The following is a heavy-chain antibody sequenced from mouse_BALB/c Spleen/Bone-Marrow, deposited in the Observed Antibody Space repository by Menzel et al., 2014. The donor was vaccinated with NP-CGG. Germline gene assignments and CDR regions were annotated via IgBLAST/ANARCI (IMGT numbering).Heavy chain of an antibody. CDR3: ARWNGYYAMDY. J-gene: IGHJ4*01. D-gene: IGHD1-2*01. CDR1: GYSITSGYS. Sequence: DVKLVESGPALVKPSQSLSLTCTVTGYSITSGYSWHWIRQFPGNTLEWMGYIHYSGGTNYNPSLKGRISITRDTSKNLFFLQLNSVTTEDTATYYCARWNGYYAMDYWGQGASVTVSS. V-gene: IGHV3-1*02. CDR2: IHYSGGT.